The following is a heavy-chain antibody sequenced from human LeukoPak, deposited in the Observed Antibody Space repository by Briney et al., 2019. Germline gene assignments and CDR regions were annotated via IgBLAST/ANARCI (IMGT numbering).Heavy chain of an antibody. V-gene: IGHV1-24*01. CDR2: FDPEDGET. CDR1: GYTLTELS. J-gene: IGHJ5*02. Sequence: GASVKVSCKVSGYTLTELSMHWVRQAPGKGLEWMGGFDPEDGETIYAQKFQGRVTMTEDTSTDTAYMELSSLRSEDTAVYCCARDLRNYDSSGEFDPWGQGTLVTVSS. D-gene: IGHD3-22*01. CDR3: ARDLRNYDSSGEFDP.